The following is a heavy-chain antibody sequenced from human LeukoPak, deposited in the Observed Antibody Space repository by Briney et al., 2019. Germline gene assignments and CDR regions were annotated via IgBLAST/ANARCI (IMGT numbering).Heavy chain of an antibody. D-gene: IGHD2-15*01. CDR3: ARGLRGYDRCFDL. Sequence: GGSLRLSCAASDFFFSTYAMSWVRQAPGKGLEWVSGFIDREADTYYADSVKGRFTISRDNSKNTLSLQMDRLRAEDTAIYYCARGLRGYDRCFDLRRRRTLVTVSS. J-gene: IGHJ2*01. V-gene: IGHV3-23*01. CDR2: FIDREADT. CDR1: DFFFSTYA.